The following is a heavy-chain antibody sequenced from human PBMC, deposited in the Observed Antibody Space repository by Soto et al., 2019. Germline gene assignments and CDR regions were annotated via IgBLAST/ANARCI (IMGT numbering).Heavy chain of an antibody. CDR3: PSRSGQLPSVFDY. CDR1: GYTFPSYV. J-gene: IGHJ4*02. CDR2: ISAYKGNT. D-gene: IGHD1-1*01. V-gene: IGHV1-18*01. Sequence: QVQLLQSGAEVKKPGASVKISCKASGYTFPSYVISWVRPAPGQGLEWMGWISAYKGNTNYAQKLQGRVTMTTDTSTSTAYLALRSLRSDDPALYSFPSRSGQLPSVFDYWGQGTLVTVSS.